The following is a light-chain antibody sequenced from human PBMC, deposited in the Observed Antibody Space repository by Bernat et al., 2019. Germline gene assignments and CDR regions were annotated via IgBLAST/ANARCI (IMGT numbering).Light chain of an antibody. J-gene: IGKJ5*01. CDR2: DAS. CDR3: QQRSSWPIT. Sequence: EIVLTHSPATLSLSPGERATLSCMASQSVSSYIAWYQQKPGQAPRLLIYDASNRATGIPSRFSGSGSGTDATLTISSLEAEDFAVYYCQQRSSWPITFGQGTRLEIK. CDR1: QSVSSY. V-gene: IGKV3-11*01.